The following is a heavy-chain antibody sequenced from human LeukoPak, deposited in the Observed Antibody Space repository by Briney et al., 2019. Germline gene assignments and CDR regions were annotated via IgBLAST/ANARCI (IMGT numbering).Heavy chain of an antibody. CDR1: GFTFSSYA. CDR2: ISGSGGST. D-gene: IGHD3-22*01. CDR3: AKDNYYDSSGYYGEYFQH. Sequence: GGSLRLSCAASGFTFSSYAMSWVRQAPGKGLEWVSGISGSGGSTYYADSVRGRFTISRDNSKNTLSLQMNSLRAEDTAVYYCAKDNYYDSSGYYGEYFQHWGQGTLVTVSS. J-gene: IGHJ1*01. V-gene: IGHV3-23*01.